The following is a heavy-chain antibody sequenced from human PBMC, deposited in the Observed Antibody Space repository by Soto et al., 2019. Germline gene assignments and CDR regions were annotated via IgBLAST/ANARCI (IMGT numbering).Heavy chain of an antibody. CDR1: GGSISSYC. CDR2: ICNSGGT. V-gene: IGHV4-59*01. D-gene: IGHD1-26*01. CDR3: ARGVGRYGSNLDY. Sequence: QVQLQESGPGLVKPSETLSLTCTVSGGSISSYCWSWVRQPPGEGLEWIANICNSGGTNYNPSLKSRVVISVDTSRNQFSMELSSVTAADTAVYYCARGVGRYGSNLDYWGQGTVVTVSS. J-gene: IGHJ4*02.